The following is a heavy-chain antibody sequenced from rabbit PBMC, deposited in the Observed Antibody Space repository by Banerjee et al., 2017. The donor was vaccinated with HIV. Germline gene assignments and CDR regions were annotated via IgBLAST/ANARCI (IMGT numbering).Heavy chain of an antibody. CDR3: ARVLVVAGVDL. CDR2: IDTGSSGRT. D-gene: IGHD4-1*01. CDR1: GIDFSSYYY. V-gene: IGHV1S45*01. J-gene: IGHJ6*01. Sequence: QEQLEESGGDLVKPEGSLTLTCTASGIDFSSYYYMCWVRQAPGKGLEWIACIDTGSSGRTYYASWAKGRFTISKTSSTTVTLQMTSLTVADTATYFCARVLVVAGVDLWGQGTLVTVS.